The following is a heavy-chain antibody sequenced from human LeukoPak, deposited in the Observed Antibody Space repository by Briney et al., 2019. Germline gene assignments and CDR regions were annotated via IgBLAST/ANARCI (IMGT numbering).Heavy chain of an antibody. D-gene: IGHD3-3*01. V-gene: IGHV3-13*01. CDR1: GFTFSSYD. Sequence: GGSLRLSWAASGFTFSSYDMHWVRQATGKGLERVSAIGTAGDTYYPGSVKGRFTISRENAKNSLYLQMNSLRAGDTAVYYCARSRGDTIFGAFSYMDVWGKGTTVTVSS. CDR2: IGTAGDT. CDR3: ARSRGDTIFGAFSYMDV. J-gene: IGHJ6*03.